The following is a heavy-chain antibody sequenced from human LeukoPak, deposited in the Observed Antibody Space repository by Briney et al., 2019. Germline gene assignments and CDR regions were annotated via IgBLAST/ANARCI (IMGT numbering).Heavy chain of an antibody. Sequence: ASVKVSCKASGYTFTSYDINWVRQATGQGLEWMGWMNPNSGNTGYAQKFQGRATMTRNTSISTAYMELSSLRSEDTAVYYCARMYYDILTGWNYYYYYMDVWGKGTTVTVSS. CDR2: MNPNSGNT. CDR1: GYTFTSYD. J-gene: IGHJ6*03. D-gene: IGHD3-9*01. V-gene: IGHV1-8*01. CDR3: ARMYYDILTGWNYYYYYMDV.